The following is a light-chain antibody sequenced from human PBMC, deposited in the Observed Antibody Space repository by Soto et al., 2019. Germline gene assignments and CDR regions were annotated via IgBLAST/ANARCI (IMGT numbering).Light chain of an antibody. V-gene: IGLV2-14*01. J-gene: IGLJ1*01. CDR2: EVS. CDR1: SREMGGYNF. CDR3: TSYRTTTTLLYV. Sequence: QSALAQPASVSGSPGQSITLSCTGSSREMGGYNFVSWYQHHPGRAPKLMNYEVSNRPSGVSNRFSGSKSGDTASLTISGLQAEDEADYYCTSYRTTTTLLYVFGTGTKLTVL.